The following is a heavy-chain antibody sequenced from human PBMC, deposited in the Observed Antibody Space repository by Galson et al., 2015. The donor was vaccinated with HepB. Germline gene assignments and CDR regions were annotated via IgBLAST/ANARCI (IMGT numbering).Heavy chain of an antibody. V-gene: IGHV7-4-1*02. CDR2: INTKTGNP. CDR1: GYTFISYA. J-gene: IGHJ4*02. Sequence: SVKVSCKAYGYTFISYALNWVRQAPGQGLEWMGWINTKTGNPTYSQGFPGRFVFSSDTSVSTAYLQLNSLKAEDTAVYYCVTPLSNGYDYWHCCGRGTLVTVSS. D-gene: IGHD5-12*01. CDR3: VTPLSNGYDYWHC.